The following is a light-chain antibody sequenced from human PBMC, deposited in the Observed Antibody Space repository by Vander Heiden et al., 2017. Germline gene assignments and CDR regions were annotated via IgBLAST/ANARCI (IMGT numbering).Light chain of an antibody. CDR2: DTS. J-gene: IGKJ1*01. CDR3: QQTYTTPRT. V-gene: IGKV1-39*01. CDR1: RNINSY. Sequence: DLQITQSPSSLSASVGDRVTITCRASRNINSYLNWYQQKPGRAPTLLIYDTSSLQSGVPSRFSGSGSGTDFSLTISSLQPEDSSTYYCQQTYTTPRTFGQGTKVEIK.